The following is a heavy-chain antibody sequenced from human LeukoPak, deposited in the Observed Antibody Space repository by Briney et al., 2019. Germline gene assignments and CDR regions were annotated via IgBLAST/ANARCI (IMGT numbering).Heavy chain of an antibody. CDR2: IYYSGST. J-gene: IGHJ4*02. CDR1: GGSISSYY. D-gene: IGHD6-13*01. Sequence: SETLSLTCTVSGGSISSYYWSWIRQPPGKGLEWIGYIYYSGSTNYNPSLKSRVTISVDTSKNQFSLKLSSVTSADTAVYYCARDAPAAGIFFVYWGQGTLVTVSS. CDR3: ARDAPAAGIFFVY. V-gene: IGHV4-59*12.